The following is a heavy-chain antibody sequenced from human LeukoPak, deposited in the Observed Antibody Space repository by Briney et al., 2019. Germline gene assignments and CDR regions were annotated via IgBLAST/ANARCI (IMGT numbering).Heavy chain of an antibody. V-gene: IGHV1-8*03. CDR1: GYTFTSYD. Sequence: ASVRVSCKASGYTFTSYDINWVRQATGQGLEWMGWMNPNSGNTGYAQKFQGRVTITRNTSISTAYMELSSLRSEDTAVYYCARVDRYLAALRYWGQGTLVTVSS. J-gene: IGHJ4*02. D-gene: IGHD6-6*01. CDR3: ARVDRYLAALRY. CDR2: MNPNSGNT.